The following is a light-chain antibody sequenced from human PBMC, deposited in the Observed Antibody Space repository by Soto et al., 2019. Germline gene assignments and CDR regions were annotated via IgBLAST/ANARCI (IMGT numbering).Light chain of an antibody. J-gene: IGKJ1*01. CDR2: DAS. CDR3: QQYNTYPWT. V-gene: IGKV1-5*01. CDR1: QSIGRW. Sequence: DIQMTQSPSTLSASVGDRVSITCRASQSIGRWLAWYQQKSGKAPKLLIFDASGLESGVPSRFSGSGSGTELTLTISSLQPDDFATYYCQQYNTYPWTFGQGTKVDIK.